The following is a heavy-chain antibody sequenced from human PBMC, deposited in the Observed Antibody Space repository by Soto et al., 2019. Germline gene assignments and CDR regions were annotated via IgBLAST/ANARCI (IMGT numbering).Heavy chain of an antibody. J-gene: IGHJ3*02. CDR2: IDYSGST. V-gene: IGHV4-61*01. CDR3: ARDRDDYNEDARAFDS. Sequence: QVQLQESGPGLVKPSETLSLTCTVSGGSVSSGSYYWSWIRQPPGKGLEWIGYIDYSGSTNYNPSFKSRVTISVDTSKNQFSLNLISVSAADTAVDYCARDRDDYNEDARAFDSWGKGTMVTVSS. D-gene: IGHD4-4*01. CDR1: GGSVSSGSYY.